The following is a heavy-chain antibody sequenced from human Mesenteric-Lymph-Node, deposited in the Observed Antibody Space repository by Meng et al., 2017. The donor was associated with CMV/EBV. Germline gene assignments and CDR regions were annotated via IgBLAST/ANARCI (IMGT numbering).Heavy chain of an antibody. V-gene: IGHV4-38-2*02. J-gene: IGHJ6*02. CDR3: ARDRTMVRTYGMDV. Sequence: SETLSLTCTVSGYSISIGYYWGWIRQPPGKGLEWIGSIYHSGSTFYNPSLKSRLTISVDTSKNQFSLNLKSVTAADTAVYYCARDRTMVRTYGMDVWGQGTTVTVSS. CDR1: GYSISIGYY. CDR2: IYHSGST. D-gene: IGHD3-10*01.